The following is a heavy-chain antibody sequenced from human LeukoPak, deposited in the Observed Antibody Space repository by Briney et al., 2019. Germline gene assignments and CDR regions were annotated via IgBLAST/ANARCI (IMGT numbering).Heavy chain of an antibody. V-gene: IGHV4-61*08. CDR3: ARGSSRFDC. Sequence: PSETLSLTCTVSGGSISSGGYYWSWIRQSPGKGLEWIGYTSYSDSTRYSPSLKSRVTMSIDTSMNQFSLKVTSVTAADTAVYYCARGSSRFDCWGQGTLVTVSS. CDR1: GGSISSGGYY. D-gene: IGHD6-13*01. J-gene: IGHJ4*02. CDR2: TSYSDST.